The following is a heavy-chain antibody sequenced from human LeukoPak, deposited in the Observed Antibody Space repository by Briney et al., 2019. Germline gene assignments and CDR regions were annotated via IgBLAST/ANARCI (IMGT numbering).Heavy chain of an antibody. CDR3: ARSTSISSSGWFNYYYYYYMDV. D-gene: IGHD6-19*01. CDR1: GGTFSNYA. Sequence: SVKVSCKASGGTFSNYAFSWVRQDPGQGLEWMGGITPLFGTVDYAQKFQGRVTITADESTSTAYMELSSLRSEDTAVYYCARSTSISSSGWFNYYYYYYMDVWGKGTTVTVSS. J-gene: IGHJ6*03. CDR2: ITPLFGTV. V-gene: IGHV1-69*13.